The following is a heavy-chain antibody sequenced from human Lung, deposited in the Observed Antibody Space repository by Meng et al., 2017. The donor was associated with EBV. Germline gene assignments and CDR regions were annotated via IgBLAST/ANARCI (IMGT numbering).Heavy chain of an antibody. Sequence: QLQASRPGRVKPSETLSLTCTVSGASISSSSYYWGWIRQPPGKGLEWIGSIYYSGSTYYNSSLKSRVTISVDTSNNQFSLKLSSVTAADTAVYYCARLLRSSWYFDLWGRGTLVTVSS. CDR2: IYYSGST. J-gene: IGHJ2*01. CDR3: ARLLRSSWYFDL. CDR1: GASISSSSYY. D-gene: IGHD1-26*01. V-gene: IGHV4-39*01.